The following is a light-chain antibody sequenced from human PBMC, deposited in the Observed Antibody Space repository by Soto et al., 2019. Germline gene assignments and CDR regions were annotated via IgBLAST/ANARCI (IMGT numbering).Light chain of an antibody. J-gene: IGKJ1*01. V-gene: IGKV1-6*01. CDR3: LQDYNYPLT. CDR2: AAS. Sequence: AIQMTQSPSSLSASVGDRVTITCRASQGIRNDVGWYQQKPGKAPKLLIYAASSVQSGVPSRFSGSGSGTDFTLTISSLQPEDFATYYCLQDYNYPLTFGQGTKVDIK. CDR1: QGIRND.